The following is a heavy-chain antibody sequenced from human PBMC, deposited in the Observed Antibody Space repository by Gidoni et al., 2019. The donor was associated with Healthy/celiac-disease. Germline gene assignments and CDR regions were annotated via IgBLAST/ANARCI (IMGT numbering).Heavy chain of an antibody. V-gene: IGHV3-30*18. Sequence: QVQLVESGGGVVQPGRSLRLSCAASGFTFSSYGMHWVRPAPGKGLEWVAVISYDESNKYYADSVKGRFTIARDNSKNALYLQMNSLRAEDTAVYYCAKTGWYQDYFDYWDQGTLVTVSS. CDR2: ISYDESNK. J-gene: IGHJ4*02. CDR1: GFTFSSYG. CDR3: AKTGWYQDYFDY. D-gene: IGHD6-19*01.